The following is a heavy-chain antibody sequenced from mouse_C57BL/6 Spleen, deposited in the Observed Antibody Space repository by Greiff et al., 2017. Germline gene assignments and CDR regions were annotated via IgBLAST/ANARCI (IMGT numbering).Heavy chain of an antibody. CDR1: GYSITSGYY. D-gene: IGHD3-2*02. V-gene: IGHV3-6*01. CDR3: AGQLRLPY. Sequence: EVQLQESGPGLVKPSQSLSLTCSVTGYSITSGYYWNWIRQFPGNKLEWMGYISYDGSNNYNPSLKNRISITRDTSKNQFFLKLNSVTTEDTATYYCAGQLRLPYWGQGTLVTVSA. CDR2: ISYDGSN. J-gene: IGHJ3*01.